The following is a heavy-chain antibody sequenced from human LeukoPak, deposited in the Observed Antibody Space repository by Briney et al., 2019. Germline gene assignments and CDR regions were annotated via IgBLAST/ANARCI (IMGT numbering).Heavy chain of an antibody. V-gene: IGHV3-48*03. CDR3: ARTRPTMIIVADFDY. J-gene: IGHJ4*02. CDR1: GFTFSSYE. Sequence: PGGSLRLSCAASGFTFSSYEMNWVRQAPGKGLEWVSYISSSGSTIYYADSVKGRFTISRDNAKNSLYLQMNSLRAEDTAVYYCARTRPTMIIVADFDYWGQGTLVTVSS. D-gene: IGHD3-22*01. CDR2: ISSSGSTI.